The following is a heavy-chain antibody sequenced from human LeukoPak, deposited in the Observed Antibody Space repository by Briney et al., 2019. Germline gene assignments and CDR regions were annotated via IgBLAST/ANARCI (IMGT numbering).Heavy chain of an antibody. V-gene: IGHV1-2*02. J-gene: IGHJ4*02. CDR3: ARGSYPRTWFDY. CDR2: INPNSGDT. CDR1: GYTFTGYY. Sequence: ASVKVSCKASGYTFTGYYMHWVRQAPGQGLEWMGWINPNSGDTNYAQNFQDRVTMTRDTSISTAYMELSRLRSDDTAVYYCARGSYPRTWFDYWGQGTLVTVSS.